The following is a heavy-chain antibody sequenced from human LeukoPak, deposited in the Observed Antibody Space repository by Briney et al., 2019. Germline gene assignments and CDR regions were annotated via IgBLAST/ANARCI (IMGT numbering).Heavy chain of an antibody. V-gene: IGHV3-21*01. CDR3: ARDSGSYHELYYFDY. J-gene: IGHJ4*02. CDR1: GLTVSSYS. D-gene: IGHD1-26*01. CDR2: ISRAGSYK. Sequence: GGSLRLSCVASGLTVSSYSMNWVRQAPGKGLEWVSSISRAGSYKHYADSVKGRITIDRDNAKSSLYLQMNSLRADDTAVYYCARDSGSYHELYYFDYWGQGTLVTVSS.